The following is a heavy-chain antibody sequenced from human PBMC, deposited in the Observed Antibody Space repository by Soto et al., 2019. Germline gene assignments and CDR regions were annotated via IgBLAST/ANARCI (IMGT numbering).Heavy chain of an antibody. CDR1: GGSFSGYY. CDR3: ARSSRITGTSDY. J-gene: IGHJ4*02. V-gene: IGHV4-34*01. D-gene: IGHD1-7*01. CDR2: INHSGST. Sequence: SETLSLTCAVYGGSFSGYYWSWIRQPPGKGLEWIGEINHSGSTNYNPSLKSRVTISVDTSENQFSLKLSSVTAADTAVYYCARSSRITGTSDYWGQGTLVTVSS.